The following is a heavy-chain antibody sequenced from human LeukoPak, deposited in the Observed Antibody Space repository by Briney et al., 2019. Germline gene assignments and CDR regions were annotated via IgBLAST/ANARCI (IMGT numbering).Heavy chain of an antibody. D-gene: IGHD4-11*01. CDR2: ISGDGGST. V-gene: IGHV3-43*02. CDR3: AKDKLGGHYSDYYFDY. CDR1: GFNFDDYA. J-gene: IGHJ4*02. Sequence: HSGGRLRLSCAASGFNFDDYAMHCVREAPAKGLEWVFHISGDGGSTYYADSVTGRFTISRDNSKYSLYLQMNSLRTDVAALYYCAKDKLGGHYSDYYFDYWGQGTQVTVSS.